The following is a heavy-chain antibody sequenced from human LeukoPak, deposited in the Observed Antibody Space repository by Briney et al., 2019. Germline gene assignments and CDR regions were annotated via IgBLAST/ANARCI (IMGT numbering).Heavy chain of an antibody. CDR2: IQYDGSNK. J-gene: IGHJ4*02. CDR3: ARALTEYSSSWYFDY. CDR1: GFTFSGLG. V-gene: IGHV3-30*02. D-gene: IGHD6-13*01. Sequence: GGSLRLSCAASGFTFSGLGMHWVRQAPGKGLEWLAFIQYDGSNKYYADSVKGRFTISRDNSKNTLYLQTNSLRAEDTAVYYCARALTEYSSSWYFDYWGQGTLVTVSS.